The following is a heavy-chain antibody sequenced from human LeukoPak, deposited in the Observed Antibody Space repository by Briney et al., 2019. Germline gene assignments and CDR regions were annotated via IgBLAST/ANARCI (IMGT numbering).Heavy chain of an antibody. J-gene: IGHJ5*02. D-gene: IGHD1-26*01. CDR2: IYYSGST. Sequence: KPSETLSLTCTVSGGSISSYYWSWIRQPPGKGLEWVGYIYYSGSTNYNPSLKSRVTISVDTSKNQFSLKLSSVTAADTAVYYCARTLKRELRKSWFDHWGQGTLVTVSS. CDR1: GGSISSYY. CDR3: ARTLKRELRKSWFDH. V-gene: IGHV4-59*01.